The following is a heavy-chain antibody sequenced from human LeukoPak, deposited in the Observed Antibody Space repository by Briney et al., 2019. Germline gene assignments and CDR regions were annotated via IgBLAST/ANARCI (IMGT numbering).Heavy chain of an antibody. Sequence: SGPTLVNPTQTLTLTCTFSGFSLSTSGVGVGWIRQPPGKALEWLALIYWNDDKRYSPSLKSRLTITKDTSKNQVVLTMTNMDPVDTATYYCAHRGPTMVRGVHLFAWFDPGAREPWSPSPQ. V-gene: IGHV2-5*01. CDR2: IYWNDDK. D-gene: IGHD3-10*01. J-gene: IGHJ5*02. CDR3: AHRGPTMVRGVHLFAWFDP. CDR1: GFSLSTSGVG.